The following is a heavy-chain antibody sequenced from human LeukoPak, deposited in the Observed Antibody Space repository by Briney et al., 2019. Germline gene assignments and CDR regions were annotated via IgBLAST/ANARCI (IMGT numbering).Heavy chain of an antibody. CDR3: ARSYSSSSNFDY. CDR2: IYYSGST. D-gene: IGHD6-6*01. CDR1: GGSISSYY. J-gene: IGHJ4*02. V-gene: IGHV4-59*01. Sequence: SETLSLTCTVSGGSISSYYWSWIRQPPGKGLEWVGYIYYSGSTNYNPSLKSRVTISVDTSKNQFSLKLSSVTAADTAVYYCARSYSSSSNFDYWGQGTLVTVSS.